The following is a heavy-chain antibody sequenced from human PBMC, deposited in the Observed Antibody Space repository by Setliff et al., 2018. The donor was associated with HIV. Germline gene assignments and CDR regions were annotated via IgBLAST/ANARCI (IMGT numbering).Heavy chain of an antibody. V-gene: IGHV1-3*03. CDR1: GYTFTTYS. CDR3: ARGALLAVFDFDH. D-gene: IGHD2-15*01. CDR2: INVGKGDT. J-gene: IGHJ4*01. Sequence: ASVKVSCKASGYTFTTYSLHWVRQAPGQSLEWMGWINVGKGDTKYSQDFQGRITITRDTSANTAYMELSRLTSDDMAVYFCARGALLAVFDFDHWGHGTLVTVSS.